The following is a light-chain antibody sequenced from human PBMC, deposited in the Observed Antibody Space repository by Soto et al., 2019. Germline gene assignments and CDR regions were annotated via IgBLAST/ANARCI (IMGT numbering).Light chain of an antibody. V-gene: IGKV3-20*01. J-gene: IGKJ3*01. CDR3: QQYGSSPFT. CDR2: GAS. CDR1: QSVSSN. Sequence: EIVMTHSPATLSVSPGERATLSCRASQSVSSNLAWYQQKPGQAPRLLIYGASSRATGIPDRFSGSGSGTDFTLTISRLEPEDFAVYYCQQYGSSPFTFGPGTKVDIK.